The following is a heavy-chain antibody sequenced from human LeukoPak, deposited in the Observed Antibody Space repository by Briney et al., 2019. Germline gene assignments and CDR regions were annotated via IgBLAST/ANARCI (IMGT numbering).Heavy chain of an antibody. CDR2: IIPIFGTA. V-gene: IGHV1-69*05. CDR1: GGTFSSYA. Sequence: EASVKVSCKASGGTFSSYAISWVRQAPGQGLEWMGRIIPIFGTANYAQKFQGRVTITTDESTSTAYMELSSLRSEDTAVYYCARDPYYYDSSGYYIWGQGTLVTVSS. CDR3: ARDPYYYDSSGYYI. D-gene: IGHD3-22*01. J-gene: IGHJ4*02.